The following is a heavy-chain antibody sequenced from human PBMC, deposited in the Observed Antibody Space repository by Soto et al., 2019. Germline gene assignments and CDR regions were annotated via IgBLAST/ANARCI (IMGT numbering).Heavy chain of an antibody. CDR3: ATQGFYRMGV. CDR2: IHHSGAT. Sequence: QVQLQESGPGLVQPSGTLSLTCAVSGDSITCDNWWSWVRQPPGKGLEWIGEIHHSGATNYNPSLKSRVTISVDASKNQFSLKLNSVTAADTAMFYCATQGFYRMGVWGRGTTVTVSS. CDR1: GDSITCDNW. J-gene: IGHJ6*02. V-gene: IGHV4-4*02.